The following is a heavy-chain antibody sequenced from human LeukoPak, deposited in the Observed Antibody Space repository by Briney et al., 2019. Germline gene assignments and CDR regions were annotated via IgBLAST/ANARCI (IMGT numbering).Heavy chain of an antibody. CDR1: GGSISSYY. CDR2: IYYSGST. Sequence: KPSETLSLTRTVSGGSISSYYWSWIRQPPGKGLEWIGYIYYSGSTNYNPSLKSRVTISVDTSKNQFSLKLSPVTAADTAVYYCARDGYFQHWGQGTLVTVSS. CDR3: ARDGYFQH. V-gene: IGHV4-59*01. J-gene: IGHJ1*01.